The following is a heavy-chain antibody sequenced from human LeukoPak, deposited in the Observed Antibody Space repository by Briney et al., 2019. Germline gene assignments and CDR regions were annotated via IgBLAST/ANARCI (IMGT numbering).Heavy chain of an antibody. CDR2: FSGSGGST. Sequence: GGSLRLSCAASGFTVSSYAMSWVRQAAGKGLECISGFSGSGGSTYYADSVKGRFTISRDNSKNTLYLQMNSLRGEDTDVYYCAKVKPRVREVGHYHYYSYMDVWGKGTTVTISS. J-gene: IGHJ6*03. D-gene: IGHD3-10*01. CDR1: GFTVSSYA. V-gene: IGHV3-23*01. CDR3: AKVKPRVREVGHYHYYSYMDV.